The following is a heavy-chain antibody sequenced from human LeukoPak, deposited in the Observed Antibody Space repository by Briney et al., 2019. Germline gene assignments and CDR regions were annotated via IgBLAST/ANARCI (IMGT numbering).Heavy chain of an antibody. J-gene: IGHJ4*02. Sequence: PGGSPRLSCAASGFTFSSYAMSWVRQAPGKGLEWVSAISGSGGSTYYADSVKGRFTISRDNSKNTLYLQMNSLRAEDTAAYYCAKDRERTRPALYYWGQGTLVTVSS. CDR3: AKDRERTRPALYY. D-gene: IGHD1-1*01. CDR1: GFTFSSYA. V-gene: IGHV3-23*01. CDR2: ISGSGGST.